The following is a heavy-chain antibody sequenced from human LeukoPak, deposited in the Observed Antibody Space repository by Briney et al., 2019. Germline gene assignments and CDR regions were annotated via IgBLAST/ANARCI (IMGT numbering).Heavy chain of an antibody. J-gene: IGHJ4*02. V-gene: IGHV1-8*03. CDR2: MNPNSGNT. D-gene: IGHD6-19*01. Sequence: ASVKVSCKASGYTFTSYDINWVRQATGQGLEWMGWMNPNSGNTGYAQKFQGRVTITRNTSISIAYMELSSLRSEDTAVYYCARWCSSDHVIDYWGQGTLVTVSS. CDR1: GYTFTSYD. CDR3: ARWCSSDHVIDY.